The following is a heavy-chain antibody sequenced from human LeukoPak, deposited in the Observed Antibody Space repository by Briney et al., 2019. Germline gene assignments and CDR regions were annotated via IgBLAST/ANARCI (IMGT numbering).Heavy chain of an antibody. J-gene: IGHJ6*03. CDR3: ARDLSPRTVTPSRYYYYMDV. CDR2: ISYDGGNK. D-gene: IGHD4-11*01. CDR1: GFTFSSYD. Sequence: QPGRSLRLSCAVSGFTFSSYDMHWVRQAPGKGLEWVTLISYDGGNKYYGDSVKGRFTISRDNAKNSLYLQMNSLRAEDTAVYYCARDLSPRTVTPSRYYYYMDVWGKGTTVTVSS. V-gene: IGHV3-30*03.